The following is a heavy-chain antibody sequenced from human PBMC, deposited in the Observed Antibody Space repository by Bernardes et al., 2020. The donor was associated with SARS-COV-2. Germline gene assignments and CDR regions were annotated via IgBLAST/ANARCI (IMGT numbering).Heavy chain of an antibody. J-gene: IGHJ4*02. CDR1: GFTFSSYW. CDR3: ARGPNGGNYYVGDY. V-gene: IGHV3-74*01. Sequence: GGSLRLSCAASGFTFSSYWMHWVRQVPGKGLVWVSRTSGDGTSTSYADSVKGRFIISRDNAKNTLYLQLNSLTAEDTAVYYCARGPNGGNYYVGDYWGQGTPVTVSS. D-gene: IGHD2-15*01. CDR2: TSGDGTST.